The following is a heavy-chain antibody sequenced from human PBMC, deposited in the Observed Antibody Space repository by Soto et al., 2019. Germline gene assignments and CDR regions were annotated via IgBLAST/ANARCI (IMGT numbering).Heavy chain of an antibody. Sequence: GGSLRLSCAASGFTFSHYAMSWVRQAPGKGLEWVSALSGSGDSTYYADSVKGRFTISRDNSKNTLYLQMNSLRAEDTAVYYCAKENIVVVTSGDLDYWGQGTLVTV. V-gene: IGHV3-23*01. D-gene: IGHD2-21*02. CDR3: AKENIVVVTSGDLDY. J-gene: IGHJ4*02. CDR2: LSGSGDST. CDR1: GFTFSHYA.